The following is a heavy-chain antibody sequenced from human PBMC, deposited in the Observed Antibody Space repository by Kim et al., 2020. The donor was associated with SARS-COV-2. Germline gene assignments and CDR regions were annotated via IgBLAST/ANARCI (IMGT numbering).Heavy chain of an antibody. CDR2: ISSSGSTI. V-gene: IGHV3-48*03. Sequence: GGSLRLSCAASGFTFSSYEMNWVRQAPGKGLEWVSYISSSGSTIYYADSVKGRFTISRDNAKNSLYLQMNSLRAEDTAVYYCARVPGIAVAGGEDWYFDLWGRGTLVTVSS. CDR1: GFTFSSYE. CDR3: ARVPGIAVAGGEDWYFDL. D-gene: IGHD6-19*01. J-gene: IGHJ2*01.